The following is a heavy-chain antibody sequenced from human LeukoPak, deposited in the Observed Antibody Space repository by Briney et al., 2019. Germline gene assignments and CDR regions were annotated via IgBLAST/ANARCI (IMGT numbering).Heavy chain of an antibody. J-gene: IGHJ6*04. CDR2: IYPGDSDT. CDR1: GYSFTSYW. D-gene: IGHD5-24*01. V-gene: IGHV5-51*01. Sequence: GESLKISCKGSGYSFTSYWIGWVRQMPGKGLEWMGIIYPGDSDTRYSPSLQGQVTISADKSISTAYLQWSSLKASDTAMYYCARAHTQGDYYYYGMDVWGKGTTVTVSS. CDR3: ARAHTQGDYYYYGMDV.